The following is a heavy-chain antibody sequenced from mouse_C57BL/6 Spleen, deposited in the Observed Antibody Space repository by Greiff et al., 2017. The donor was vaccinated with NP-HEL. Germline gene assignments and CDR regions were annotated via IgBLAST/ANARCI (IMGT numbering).Heavy chain of an antibody. CDR3: ARDYSNYDFDY. V-gene: IGHV1-80*01. CDR1: GYAFSSYW. Sequence: QVQLQQSGAELVKPGASVKISCKASGYAFSSYWMNWVKQRPGKGLEWIGQIYPGDGDTNYNGKFKGKATLTADKSSSTAYMQLSSLTSEDSAVYFCARDYSNYDFDYWGKGTTLTVSS. D-gene: IGHD2-5*01. J-gene: IGHJ2*01. CDR2: IYPGDGDT.